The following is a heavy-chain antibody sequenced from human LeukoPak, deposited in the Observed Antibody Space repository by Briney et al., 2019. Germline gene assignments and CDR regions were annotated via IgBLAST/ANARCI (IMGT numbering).Heavy chain of an antibody. J-gene: IGHJ4*02. CDR2: ISGSGGST. CDR1: GFTFSSYG. CDR3: ARHRSYVLLWFGETLFDY. D-gene: IGHD3-10*01. V-gene: IGHV3-23*01. Sequence: GVLRLSCAASGFTFSSYGMSWVRQAPGKGLEWVSAISGSGGSTYYADSVKGRFTISRDNSKNTLYLQMDSLRAEDTAVYYCARHRSYVLLWFGETLFDYWGQGTLVTVSS.